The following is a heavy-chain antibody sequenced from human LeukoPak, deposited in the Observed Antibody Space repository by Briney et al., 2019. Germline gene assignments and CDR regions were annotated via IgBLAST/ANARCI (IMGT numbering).Heavy chain of an antibody. V-gene: IGHV4-39*01. D-gene: IGHD4-23*01. CDR1: GGSISSSSYY. CDR2: IYYSGST. J-gene: IGHJ6*03. Sequence: PSETLSLTCTVSGGSISSSSYYWGWIRQPPGTGLEWIGTIYYSGSTYYNPSLKSRVTISVDTSKNQFSLKLSSVTAADTAVYYCARGGGGGNSNYYYYMDVWGKGTTVTVSS. CDR3: ARGGGGGNSNYYYYMDV.